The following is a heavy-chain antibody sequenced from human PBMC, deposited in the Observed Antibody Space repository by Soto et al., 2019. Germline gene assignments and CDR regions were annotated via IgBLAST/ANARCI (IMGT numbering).Heavy chain of an antibody. Sequence: ASVKVSCDASGYIFTSYYLHWVRQAPGQGLEWMGWINPFDGSRMFAQSFQGRVTFTRDTSTSTVYMELSGLRSDDTAVYYCSRVDPGETSPFDHWGQGTLVTVS. V-gene: IGHV1-46*03. D-gene: IGHD3-10*01. CDR2: INPFDGSR. CDR1: GYIFTSYY. CDR3: SRVDPGETSPFDH. J-gene: IGHJ4*02.